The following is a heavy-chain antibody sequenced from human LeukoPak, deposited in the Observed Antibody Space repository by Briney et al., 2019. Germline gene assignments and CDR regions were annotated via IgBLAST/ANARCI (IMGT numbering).Heavy chain of an antibody. D-gene: IGHD2-15*01. CDR1: GFTFSSYA. CDR3: AKDTGGSCYSAIAY. J-gene: IGHJ4*02. CDR2: ICGNDGKT. Sequence: QPGGSLRLSCAASGFTFSSYAMSWVRQAPGKGLEWVSGICGNDGKTYYADSVKGRFTISRDNSKNTLHLQMNSLRAEDTALYYCAKDTGGSCYSAIAYWGQGALVTVST. V-gene: IGHV3-23*01.